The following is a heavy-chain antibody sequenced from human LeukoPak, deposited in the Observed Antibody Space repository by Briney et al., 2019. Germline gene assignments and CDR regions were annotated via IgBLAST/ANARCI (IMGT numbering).Heavy chain of an antibody. CDR2: IYTSGST. V-gene: IGHV4-4*09. CDR3: ARLYCTNGVCYFDY. J-gene: IGHJ4*02. Sequence: SETLSLTCTVSGGTISSYYWSWIRQPPGKGLEWIGYIYTSGSTNCNPSLKSRVTISVDTSKNQFSLKLSSVTAADTAVYYCARLYCTNGVCYFDYWGQGTLVTVSS. D-gene: IGHD2-8*01. CDR1: GGTISSYY.